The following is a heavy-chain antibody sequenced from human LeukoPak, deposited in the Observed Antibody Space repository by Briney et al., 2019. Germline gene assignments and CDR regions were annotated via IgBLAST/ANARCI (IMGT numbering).Heavy chain of an antibody. CDR3: ARWMATIEQYYYYYMDV. CDR1: GYTFTSYD. CDR2: MNPNSGNT. D-gene: IGHD5-24*01. J-gene: IGHJ6*03. V-gene: IGHV1-8*01. Sequence: AASVKVSCKASGYTFTSYDINWVRQATGQGLEWMGWMNPNSGNTGYAQKFQGRVTMTRNTSISTAYMELSSLRSEDTAVYYCARWMATIEQYYYYYMDVWGKGTTATVSS.